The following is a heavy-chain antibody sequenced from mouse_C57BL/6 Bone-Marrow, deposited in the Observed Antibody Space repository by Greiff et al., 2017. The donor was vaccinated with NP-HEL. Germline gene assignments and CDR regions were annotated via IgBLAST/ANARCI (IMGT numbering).Heavy chain of an antibody. D-gene: IGHD2-2*01. CDR2: IYPRSGNT. CDR1: GYTFTSYG. CDR3: ARGGLRRGYFDG. J-gene: IGHJ1*03. V-gene: IGHV1-81*01. Sequence: VQRVESGAELARPGASVKLSCKASGYTFTSYGISWVKQRPGQGLEWIGEIYPRSGNTYYNEKFKGKATLTADKSSSTAYMELRSLTSEDSAVYFCARGGLRRGYFDGWGTGTTVTVSS.